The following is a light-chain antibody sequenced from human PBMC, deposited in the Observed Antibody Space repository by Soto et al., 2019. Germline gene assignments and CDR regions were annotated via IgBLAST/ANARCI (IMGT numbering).Light chain of an antibody. CDR3: QQRSNWPPYT. J-gene: IGKJ2*01. Sequence: EIVLTQSPATLSLSPGERATLSCRASQSVYTYLAWYQQKPGQAPRLLIYDASNRATGIPARFSGSGSGTDFTLTISSLEPEDFAVYYCQQRSNWPPYTFGQGTKLEIK. CDR1: QSVYTY. CDR2: DAS. V-gene: IGKV3-11*01.